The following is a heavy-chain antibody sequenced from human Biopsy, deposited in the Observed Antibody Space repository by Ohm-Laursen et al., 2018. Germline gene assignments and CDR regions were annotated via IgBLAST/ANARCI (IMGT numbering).Heavy chain of an antibody. CDR1: GDSISSGGNY. Sequence: SDTLSLTWAASGDSISSGGNYWGWIRQFPGKGLEWIAYIYHTGSTYYNPSLKSRLSIAIDTSKNQFSVSLRSVTAADTAVYYCARADMVTTIVDYWGQGTLVTVSS. CDR2: IYHTGST. J-gene: IGHJ4*02. D-gene: IGHD5-12*01. CDR3: ARADMVTTIVDY. V-gene: IGHV4-31*11.